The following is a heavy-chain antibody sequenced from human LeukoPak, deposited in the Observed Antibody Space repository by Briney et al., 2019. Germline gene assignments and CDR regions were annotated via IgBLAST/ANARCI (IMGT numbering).Heavy chain of an antibody. Sequence: SQTLSLTCSVSGGSISRGDYYWTWIRQPPGKGLEWIGYIYRSGTSYYTPTRKSRVTISVDTSKNQFSLKLSPVTAADTAVYYCARNGAYSFDVWGQGTLVTVSS. V-gene: IGHV4-30-4*01. D-gene: IGHD5-18*01. CDR3: ARNGAYSFDV. CDR1: GGSISRGDYY. J-gene: IGHJ5*02. CDR2: IYRSGTS.